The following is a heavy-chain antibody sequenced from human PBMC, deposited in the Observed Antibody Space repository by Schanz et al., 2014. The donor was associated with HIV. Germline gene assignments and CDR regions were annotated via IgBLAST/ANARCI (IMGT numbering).Heavy chain of an antibody. CDR1: GYSISRGGYY. Sequence: QVHLQESGPGLVKPSQTLSLTCSVSGYSISRGGYYWSWIRQHPGKGLEWIGYIYHSGSTYYNPSLKTRVTISVDTSKNQFSLKLRSVTAADTAVYYCARDLAYCGADCYWYFDLWGRGTLVTVSS. CDR2: IYHSGST. D-gene: IGHD2-21*02. CDR3: ARDLAYCGADCYWYFDL. V-gene: IGHV4-31*02. J-gene: IGHJ2*01.